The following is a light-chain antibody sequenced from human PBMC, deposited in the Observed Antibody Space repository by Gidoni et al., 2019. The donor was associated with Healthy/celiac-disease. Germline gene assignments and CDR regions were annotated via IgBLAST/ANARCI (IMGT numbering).Light chain of an antibody. CDR2: GAS. CDR3: QQYGSSPWGFT. J-gene: IGKJ3*01. V-gene: IGKV3-20*01. CDR1: QSVSSSY. Sequence: EIVLTQSPGTLSLSPGARATLSCRASQSVSSSYLAWYQQKPGQAPRLLIYGASSRATGIPDRFSGSGSGTDFTLTISRLEPEDFAVYYCQQYGSSPWGFTFGPGTKVDIK.